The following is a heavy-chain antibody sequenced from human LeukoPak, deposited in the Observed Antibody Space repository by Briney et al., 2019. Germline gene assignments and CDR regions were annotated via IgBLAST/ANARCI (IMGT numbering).Heavy chain of an antibody. J-gene: IGHJ4*02. CDR2: ISGSGGST. CDR1: GFTFSSYA. V-gene: IGHV3-23*01. D-gene: IGHD4-17*01. CDR3: AKGPYGDYTEVRFDY. Sequence: GGSLRLSCAASGFTFSSYAMSWVRQAPGKGLEWVSAISGSGGSTYYADSVKGRFTTSRDNSKNTLYLQMNSLRAEDTAVYYCAKGPYGDYTEVRFDYWGQGTLVTVSS.